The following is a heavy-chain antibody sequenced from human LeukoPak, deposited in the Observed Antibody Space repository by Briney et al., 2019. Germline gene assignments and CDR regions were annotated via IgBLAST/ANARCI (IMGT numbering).Heavy chain of an antibody. V-gene: IGHV4-59*08. Sequence: PSETLSLTCTVSGVSISSYYWSWIRQPPGKGLEWIGYIYYSGSTNYNPSFTSRVTISVNTSKNQFSLKLSTVTAADTAVYYCARQSDDSSGYRFDYWGQGTLVTVSS. J-gene: IGHJ4*02. CDR1: GVSISSYY. CDR3: ARQSDDSSGYRFDY. CDR2: IYYSGST. D-gene: IGHD3-22*01.